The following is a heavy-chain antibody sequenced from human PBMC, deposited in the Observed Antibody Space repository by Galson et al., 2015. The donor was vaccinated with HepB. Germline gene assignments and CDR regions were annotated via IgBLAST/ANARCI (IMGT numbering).Heavy chain of an antibody. J-gene: IGHJ6*02. D-gene: IGHD2-8*01. CDR3: ARDRGVDCTNGVCLPALYYGMDV. V-gene: IGHV3-48*02. Sequence: SLRLSCAASGFTFSSYSMNWVRQAPGKGLEWVSYISSSSTIYYADSVKGRFTISRDNAKNSLYLQMNSLRDEDTAVYYCARDRGVDCTNGVCLPALYYGMDVWGQGTTVTVSS. CDR2: ISSSSTI. CDR1: GFTFSSYS.